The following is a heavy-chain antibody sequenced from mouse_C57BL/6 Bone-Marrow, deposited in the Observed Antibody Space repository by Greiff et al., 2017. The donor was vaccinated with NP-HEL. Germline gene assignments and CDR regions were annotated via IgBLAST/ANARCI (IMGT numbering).Heavy chain of an antibody. CDR3: ARRVIYYYDSSYLFDY. V-gene: IGHV1-72*01. Sequence: QVQLQQPGAELVKPGASVKLSCKASGYTFTSYWMHWVKQRPGRGLEWIGRIDPNSGGTKYNEKFKSKATLTADKPSSTAYMQLSSLTSDDSAVYYCARRVIYYYDSSYLFDYWGQGTTLTVSS. D-gene: IGHD1-1*01. J-gene: IGHJ2*01. CDR2: IDPNSGGT. CDR1: GYTFTSYW.